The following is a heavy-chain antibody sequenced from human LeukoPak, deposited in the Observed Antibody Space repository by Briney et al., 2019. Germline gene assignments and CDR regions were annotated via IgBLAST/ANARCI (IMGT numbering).Heavy chain of an antibody. D-gene: IGHD6-25*01. V-gene: IGHV3-30-3*01. CDR2: VSYLGNDK. Sequence: PGGSPRLSFAASGFTFRDYAMHWVRQAPGKGLEWVAVVSYLGNDKYYADSVKGRFTISRDNSNNTLYLQINSLRTDDTGVYYCARPLERRLIHYFDFWGPGTLVTVSS. CDR3: ARPLERRLIHYFDF. CDR1: GFTFRDYA. J-gene: IGHJ4*02.